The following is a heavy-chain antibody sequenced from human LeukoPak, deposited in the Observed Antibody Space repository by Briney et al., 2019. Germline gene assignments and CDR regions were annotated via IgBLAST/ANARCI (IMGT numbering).Heavy chain of an antibody. CDR3: ARRFLLCSSTTCKRTTGPGY. D-gene: IGHD2-2*01. J-gene: IGHJ4*02. CDR1: GYTFTSYG. CDR2: ISAYNGNT. Sequence: ASVKVSCKASGYTFTSYGISWVRQAPGQGLEWMGWISAYNGNTNYAQKLQGRVTMTTDTSTSTAYMELRSLRSDDTAVYYCARRFLLCSSTTCKRTTGPGYWGQGTLVTVSS. V-gene: IGHV1-18*01.